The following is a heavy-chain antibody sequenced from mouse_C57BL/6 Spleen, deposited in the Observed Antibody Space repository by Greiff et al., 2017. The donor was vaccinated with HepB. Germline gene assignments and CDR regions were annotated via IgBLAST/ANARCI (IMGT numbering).Heavy chain of an antibody. V-gene: IGHV1-26*01. CDR2: INPNNGGT. Sequence: EVQLQQSGPELVKPGASVKISCKASGYTFTDYYMNWVKQSHGKSLEWIGDINPNNGGTSYNQKFKGKSTLTVYKSSSTAYMELRSLTSEDSAVYYCARGEGTVVATDGYWGQGTTLTVSS. CDR3: ARGEGTVVATDGY. CDR1: GYTFTDYY. J-gene: IGHJ2*01. D-gene: IGHD1-1*01.